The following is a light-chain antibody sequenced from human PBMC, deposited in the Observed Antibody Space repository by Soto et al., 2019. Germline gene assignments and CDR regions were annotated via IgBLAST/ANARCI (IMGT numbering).Light chain of an antibody. CDR1: TSDVGGYNY. Sequence: QSVLTQPASVSGSPGQSITISCTGTTSDVGGYNYVSWYQQHPGKAPKLMIYELSNRPSGVSDRFSGSRSDNTASLTISGLQPDDEADYYCSSYTSSNLVIFGGGTQLTVL. V-gene: IGLV2-14*01. J-gene: IGLJ2*01. CDR3: SSYTSSNLVI. CDR2: ELS.